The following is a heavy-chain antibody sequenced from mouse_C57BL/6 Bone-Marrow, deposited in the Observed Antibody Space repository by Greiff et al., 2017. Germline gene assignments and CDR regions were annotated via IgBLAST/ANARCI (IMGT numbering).Heavy chain of an antibody. Sequence: EVQVVESGPGLVKPSQSLSLTCTVTGSSITSDYAWNWIRQFPGNKLEWMGYISYSGSTTYNPSLKSRISITRDTFKNQFFLHLISVTTEDTATYYCARYDGYYKNYAMDYWGQGTSVIVSS. CDR2: ISYSGST. CDR3: ARYDGYYKNYAMDY. V-gene: IGHV3-2*02. J-gene: IGHJ4*01. CDR1: GSSITSDYA. D-gene: IGHD2-3*01.